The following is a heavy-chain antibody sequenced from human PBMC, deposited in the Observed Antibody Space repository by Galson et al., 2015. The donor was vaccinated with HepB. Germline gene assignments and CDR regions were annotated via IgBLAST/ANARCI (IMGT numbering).Heavy chain of an antibody. D-gene: IGHD4-17*01. CDR1: GGSISSYY. J-gene: IGHJ4*02. CDR2: IYYSGST. CDR3: ARLDGDYVVDY. Sequence: ETLSLTCTVSGGSISSYYWSWIRQPPGKGLEWIGYIYYSGSTNYNPSLKSRVTISVDTSKNQFSLKLSSVTAADTAVYYCARLDGDYVVDYWGQGTLVTVSS. V-gene: IGHV4-59*01.